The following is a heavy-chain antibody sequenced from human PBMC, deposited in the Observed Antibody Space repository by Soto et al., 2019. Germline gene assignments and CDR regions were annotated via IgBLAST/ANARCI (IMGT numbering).Heavy chain of an antibody. D-gene: IGHD3-3*01. CDR1: GFTFRSYG. CDR2: IRYDGSNK. J-gene: IGHJ4*02. Sequence: QVQLVESGGGVVQPGRSLRLSCAASGFTFRSYGMQWVRQAPDKGLEWVAVIRYDGSNKYYADSVKGRFTISRDNSKNTVYLQMNSLRAEDTAVYYCAREGRYDFWSAYDFDYWGQGTLVTVSS. V-gene: IGHV3-33*01. CDR3: AREGRYDFWSAYDFDY.